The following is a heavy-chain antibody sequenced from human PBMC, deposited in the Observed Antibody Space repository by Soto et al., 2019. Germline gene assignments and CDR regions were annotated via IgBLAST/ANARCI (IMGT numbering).Heavy chain of an antibody. V-gene: IGHV3-23*01. CDR2: ISGSGGST. J-gene: IGHJ4*02. CDR1: GFTFSSYA. D-gene: IGHD2-21*02. Sequence: GGSLRLSCAASGFTFSSYAMSWVRQAPGKGLEWVSAISGSGGSTYYADSVKGRFTISRDNSKNTLCLQMNSLRAEDTAVYYCAKDGSAVVTQWFDYWGQGTLVTVSS. CDR3: AKDGSAVVTQWFDY.